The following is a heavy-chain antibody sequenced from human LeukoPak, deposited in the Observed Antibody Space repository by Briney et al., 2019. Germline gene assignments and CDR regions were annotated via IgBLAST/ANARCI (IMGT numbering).Heavy chain of an antibody. CDR1: GYTFTSYG. CDR3: ARHPGDLLLWFGELISPPYYFDY. V-gene: IGHV1-18*01. J-gene: IGHJ4*02. Sequence: GASVKVSCKASGYTFTSYGISWVRQAPGQGLEWMGWISAYNGNTNYAQKLQGRVTMTTDTSTSTAYMELRSLRSDDTAVYYCARHPGDLLLWFGELISPPYYFDYWGQGTLVTVSS. CDR2: ISAYNGNT. D-gene: IGHD3-10*01.